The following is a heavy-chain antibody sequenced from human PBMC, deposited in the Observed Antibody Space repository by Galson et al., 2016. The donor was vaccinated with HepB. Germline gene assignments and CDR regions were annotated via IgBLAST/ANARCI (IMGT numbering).Heavy chain of an antibody. V-gene: IGHV4-39*02. Sequence: SETLSLTCTLSGDSTTSDLYYWAWIRQAPGKGLEWIGHIFYGVTAYYSPSLKSRVAISIDASKNVFSLNLTSVTAADTAIYYCARRPGSVPVPNDAFDIWGQGTTVTVAS. D-gene: IGHD1-14*01. CDR2: IFYGVTA. CDR1: GDSTTSDLYY. J-gene: IGHJ3*02. CDR3: ARRPGSVPVPNDAFDI.